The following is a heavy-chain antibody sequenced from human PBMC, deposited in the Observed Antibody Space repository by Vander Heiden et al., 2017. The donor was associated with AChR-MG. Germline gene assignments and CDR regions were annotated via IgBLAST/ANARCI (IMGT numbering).Heavy chain of an antibody. Sequence: QVQLVESGGGVVQPGRSLRLSCAASGFTFSSYAMHWVRQAPDKGLEWVAVISYDGSNKYYADSVKGRFTISRDNSKNTLYLQMNSLRAEDTAVYYCARDLTDYYYMDVWCNGTTVTVSS. CDR1: GFTFSSYA. J-gene: IGHJ6*03. D-gene: IGHD7-27*01. V-gene: IGHV3-30-3*01. CDR3: ARDLTDYYYMDV. CDR2: ISYDGSNK.